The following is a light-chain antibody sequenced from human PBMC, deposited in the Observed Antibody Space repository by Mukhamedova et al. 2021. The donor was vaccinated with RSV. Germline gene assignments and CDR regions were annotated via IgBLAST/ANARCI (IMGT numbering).Light chain of an antibody. V-gene: IGLV1-51*01. J-gene: IGLJ1*01. Sequence: SGSSSNIGNNYVSWYQQLPGTAPKLLIYDNNKRPSGIPDRFSGSKSGTSATLGITGLQTGDEADYYCGTWDSSLSAFYVFGTGTK. CDR2: DNN. CDR1: SSNIGNNY. CDR3: GTWDSSLSAFYV.